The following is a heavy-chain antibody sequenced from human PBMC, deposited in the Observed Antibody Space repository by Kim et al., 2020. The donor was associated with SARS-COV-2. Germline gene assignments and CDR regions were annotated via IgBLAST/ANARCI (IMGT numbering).Heavy chain of an antibody. V-gene: IGHV3-48*02. Sequence: GGSLRLSCAASGFIFSDYSMTWVRQAPGKGLEWIAYISSGSSSIVYADSVKGRFTISRDNAKNSLFLQLNSLRDEDTGIYYCARDRSTPLVSGGGYWGQG. CDR3: ARDRSTPLVSGGGY. CDR2: ISSGSSSI. D-gene: IGHD1-26*01. CDR1: GFIFSDYS. J-gene: IGHJ4*02.